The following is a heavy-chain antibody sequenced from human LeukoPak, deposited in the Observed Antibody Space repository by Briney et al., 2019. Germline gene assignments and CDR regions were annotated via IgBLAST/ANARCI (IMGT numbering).Heavy chain of an antibody. CDR3: AKDIGEQQLVFDY. CDR1: GFTFSSYA. J-gene: IGHJ4*02. V-gene: IGHV3-23*01. D-gene: IGHD6-13*01. Sequence: PGGSLRLSCAASGFTFSSYAMSWVRQAPGKGLEWVSAVSGSGGSTYYADSVKGRFTISRDNSKNTLYLQMNSLRAEDTAVYYCAKDIGEQQLVFDYWGQGTLVTVSS. CDR2: VSGSGGST.